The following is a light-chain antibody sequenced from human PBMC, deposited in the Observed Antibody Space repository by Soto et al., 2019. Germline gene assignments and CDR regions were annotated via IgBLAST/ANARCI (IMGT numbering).Light chain of an antibody. CDR1: SSDVGNYNL. CDR3: CSYAGSSIWV. J-gene: IGLJ3*02. CDR2: DDN. Sequence: QSVLTQPASVSGSPGQSITISCTGTSSDVGNYNLVSWYQQHPGKVPKFIIYDDNRRPSGISNRFSGSKSDNTAFLTISGLQGEDEADYYCCSYAGSSIWVFGGGTKLTVL. V-gene: IGLV2-23*01.